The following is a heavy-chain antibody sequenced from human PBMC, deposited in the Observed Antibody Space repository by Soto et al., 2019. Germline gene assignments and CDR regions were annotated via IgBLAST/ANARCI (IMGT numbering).Heavy chain of an antibody. CDR2: ISGSGGST. Sequence: GGSLRLSCAASGFTFSSYAMSWVRQAPGKGLEWVSAISGSGGSTYYADSVKGRFTISRDNSKNTLYLQMNSLRAEDTAVYYCAKFICCSTSCYFPDRYYYYYGLAVWGQGTTVTVSS. D-gene: IGHD2-2*01. CDR1: GFTFSSYA. CDR3: AKFICCSTSCYFPDRYYYYYGLAV. V-gene: IGHV3-23*01. J-gene: IGHJ6*02.